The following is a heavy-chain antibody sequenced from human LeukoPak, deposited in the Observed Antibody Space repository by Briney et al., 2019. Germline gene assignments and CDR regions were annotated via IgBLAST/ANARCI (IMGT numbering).Heavy chain of an antibody. CDR2: INAGNGNT. CDR3: ARGGMNPYNWNLLDY. D-gene: IGHD1-20*01. Sequence: GASVKVSCKASGYTFTSYAMHWVRQAPGQRLEWMGWINAGNGNTKYSQEFQGRVTITRDTSASTAYMELSSLRSEDMAVYYCARGGMNPYNWNLLDYWGQGTLVTVSS. V-gene: IGHV1-3*03. CDR1: GYTFTSYA. J-gene: IGHJ4*02.